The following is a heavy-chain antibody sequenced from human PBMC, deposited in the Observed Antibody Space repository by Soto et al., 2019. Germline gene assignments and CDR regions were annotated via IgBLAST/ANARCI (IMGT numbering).Heavy chain of an antibody. CDR1: GGSISSSSYY. CDR2: IYYSGST. Sequence: SETLSLTCIVSGGSISSSSYYWGWIRQPPGKGLEWIGSIYYSGSTYYNPSLKSRVTISVDTSKNQFSLKLSSVTAADTAVYYCARGSGSSWYENWFDPWGQGTLVTVSS. D-gene: IGHD6-13*01. CDR3: ARGSGSSWYENWFDP. J-gene: IGHJ5*02. V-gene: IGHV4-39*07.